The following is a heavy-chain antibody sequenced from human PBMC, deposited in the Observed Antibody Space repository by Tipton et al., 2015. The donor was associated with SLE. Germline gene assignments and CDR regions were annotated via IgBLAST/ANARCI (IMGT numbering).Heavy chain of an antibody. D-gene: IGHD2-2*01. CDR1: GFTVSSNY. Sequence: GSLRLSCAASGFTVSSNYMSWVRQAPGKGLEWVSVIYSGGNTYYADSVEGRFTISRDNSKNTLYLQMNSLRPEDTAVYYCARAQPGYYYYYYMDDWGKGTTVTVSS. CDR2: IYSGGNT. V-gene: IGHV3-66*02. J-gene: IGHJ6*03. CDR3: ARAQPGYYYYYYMDD.